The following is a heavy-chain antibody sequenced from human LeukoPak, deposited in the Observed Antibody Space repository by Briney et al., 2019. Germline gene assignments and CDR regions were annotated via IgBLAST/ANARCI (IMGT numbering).Heavy chain of an antibody. J-gene: IGHJ3*02. CDR2: INSDGSST. CDR3: ASPGRTDAFGI. CDR1: GFTFSSYW. V-gene: IGHV3-74*01. Sequence: PGGSLRLSCAASGFTFSSYWMHWVRQAPGKGLVWVSRINSDGSSTSYADSVKGRFTISRDNAKNTLYLQMNSLRAEDTAVYYCASPGRTDAFGIWGQGTMVTVSS.